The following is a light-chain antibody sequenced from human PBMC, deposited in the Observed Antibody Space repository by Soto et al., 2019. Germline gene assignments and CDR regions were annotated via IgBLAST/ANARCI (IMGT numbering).Light chain of an antibody. Sequence: QSALTQPASVSGSPGQSITISCTGTSRDVGGYNYVSWHQQHPGKAPKVIIPEVSNRPSGVSNRFSGSKSVNTASLTISGLQAEDEADYYCSSYISRSAFVVFGGGTQLPVL. J-gene: IGLJ2*01. V-gene: IGLV2-14*01. CDR3: SSYISRSAFVV. CDR2: EVS. CDR1: SRDVGGYNY.